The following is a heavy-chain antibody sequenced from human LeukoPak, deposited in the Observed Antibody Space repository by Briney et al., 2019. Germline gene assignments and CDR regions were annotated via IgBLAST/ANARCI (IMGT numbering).Heavy chain of an antibody. Sequence: ASVKVSCKASGYTFTSYGISWVRQAPGQGLEWMGWINPNSGGTNYAQKFQGWVTMTRDTSISTAYMELSRLRSDDTAVYYCARADYGDYVPLFDYWGQGTLVTVSS. D-gene: IGHD4-17*01. CDR1: GYTFTSYG. J-gene: IGHJ4*02. CDR3: ARADYGDYVPLFDY. V-gene: IGHV1-2*04. CDR2: INPNSGGT.